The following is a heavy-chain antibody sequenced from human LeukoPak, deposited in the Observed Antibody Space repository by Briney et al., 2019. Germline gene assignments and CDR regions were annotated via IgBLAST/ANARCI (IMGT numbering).Heavy chain of an antibody. V-gene: IGHV4-4*07. Sequence: PSETLSLTCTVSGGSINSYYWTWIRQSAGKGLEWIGRMYSSGSTNYNPSLKSRVSMSVDTSNNQFSVKLTSVTAADTAVYYCARGGKATVVTMWGQGILVTVSS. CDR2: MYSSGST. J-gene: IGHJ4*02. D-gene: IGHD4-23*01. CDR3: ARGGKATVVTM. CDR1: GGSINSYY.